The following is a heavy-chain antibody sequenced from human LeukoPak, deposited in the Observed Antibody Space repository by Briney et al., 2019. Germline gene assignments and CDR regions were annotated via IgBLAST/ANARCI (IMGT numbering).Heavy chain of an antibody. CDR1: GDSITSGAYY. CDR2: VYYSGSI. D-gene: IGHD4/OR15-4a*01. J-gene: IGHJ5*02. CDR3: ARRDYAAWFDP. Sequence: SETLSLTCSVSGDSITSGAYYWAWLRQPPGKGLEWIGSVYYSGSIKYNPSLKGRVSISRDMSKNLFSLNLNSVNATDTAVYYCARRDYAAWFDPWGQGTLVPVSS. V-gene: IGHV4-39*07.